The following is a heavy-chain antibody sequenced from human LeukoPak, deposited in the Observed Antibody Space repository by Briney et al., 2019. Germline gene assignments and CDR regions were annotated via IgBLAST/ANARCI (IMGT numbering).Heavy chain of an antibody. D-gene: IGHD3-10*01. V-gene: IGHV3-23*01. Sequence: GGSLRLSCAASGFTVSSYGMSWVRQAPGKGLEWDSAISGSGGSTYYADSVKGRFTISRDNSKNMLYLQMNSLRAEDTAVYYCAKDPLPLLLGFEGGFDYWGQGTLVTVSS. J-gene: IGHJ4*02. CDR2: ISGSGGST. CDR1: GFTVSSYG. CDR3: AKDPLPLLLGFEGGFDY.